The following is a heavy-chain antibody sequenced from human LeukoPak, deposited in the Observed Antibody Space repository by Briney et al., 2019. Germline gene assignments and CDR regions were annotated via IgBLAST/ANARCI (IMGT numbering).Heavy chain of an antibody. D-gene: IGHD3-22*01. Sequence: GGSLRLSCAASGFTFSSYWMYWVRQAPGKGLVWVSRINSDGSSTRYADSVKGRFTISRDNAKNTLYLQMNSLRADDTAVYYCARSLYDSDWLDPWCQGTLVTVSS. J-gene: IGHJ5*02. CDR1: GFTFSSYW. V-gene: IGHV3-74*01. CDR2: INSDGSST. CDR3: ARSLYDSDWLDP.